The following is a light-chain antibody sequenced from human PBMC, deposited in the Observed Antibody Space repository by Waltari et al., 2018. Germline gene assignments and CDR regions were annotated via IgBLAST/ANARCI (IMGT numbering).Light chain of an antibody. J-gene: IGLJ3*02. V-gene: IGLV4-69*01. CDR1: SGHSTNV. Sequence: QLVLTQSPSASASLGASVKLTCTLSSGHSTNVVAWLQQQPEKGPRFLRKVNSDGSHTKGDEIPYRFSGSSSGAERYPTISSLQSEDATDYYCQTGGHGTWVFGGGTKLTVL. CDR2: VNSDGSH. CDR3: QTGGHGTWV.